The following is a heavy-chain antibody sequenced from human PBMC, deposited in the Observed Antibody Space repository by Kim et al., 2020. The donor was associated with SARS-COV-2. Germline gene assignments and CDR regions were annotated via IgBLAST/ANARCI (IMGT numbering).Heavy chain of an antibody. D-gene: IGHD4-17*01. J-gene: IGHJ4*02. CDR2: MSPDGSDT. CDR1: GYICTNYW. Sequence: GESLKISCKGSGYICTNYWIAWVRQVPGKGLEWVGLMSPDGSDTRYSPSFQGQVTISTDKSISTADLQWHSLKASDTAIYYFARIYGAYNLFVCWGQGTLVTLSS. V-gene: IGHV5-51*01. CDR3: ARIYGAYNLFVC.